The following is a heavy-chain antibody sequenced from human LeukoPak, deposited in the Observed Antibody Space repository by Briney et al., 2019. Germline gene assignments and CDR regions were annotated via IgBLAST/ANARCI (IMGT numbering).Heavy chain of an antibody. CDR3: ASGYCSSTSCYNAFDI. D-gene: IGHD2-2*02. Sequence: PSETLSLTCTVSGGSISSGGYYWSWIRQPPGKGLEWIGYIYHSGSTYCNPSLKSRVTISVDRSKNQFSLKLSSVTAADTAVYYCASGYCSSTSCYNAFDIWGQGTMVTVSS. CDR2: IYHSGST. V-gene: IGHV4-30-2*01. J-gene: IGHJ3*02. CDR1: GGSISSGGYY.